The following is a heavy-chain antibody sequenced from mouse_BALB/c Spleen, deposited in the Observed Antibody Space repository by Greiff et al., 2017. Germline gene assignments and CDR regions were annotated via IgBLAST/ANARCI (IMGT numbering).Heavy chain of an antibody. Sequence: DVKLVESGPGLVKPSQSLSLTCTVTGYSITSDYAWNWIRQFPGNKLEWMGYISYSGSTSYNPSLKSRISITRDTSKNQFFLQLNSVTTEDTATYYCARRDGYYPDYWGQGTTLTVSS. D-gene: IGHD2-3*01. CDR2: ISYSGST. CDR1: GYSITSDYA. V-gene: IGHV3-2*02. J-gene: IGHJ2*01. CDR3: ARRDGYYPDY.